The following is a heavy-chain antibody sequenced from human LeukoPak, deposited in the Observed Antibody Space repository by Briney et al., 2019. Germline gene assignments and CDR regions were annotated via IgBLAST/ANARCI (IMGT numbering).Heavy chain of an antibody. CDR1: GFAFSGYS. Sequence: GGSLRLSCAASGFAFSGYSMNWVRQAPGKGLEWVSSITSSSTTIYYADSLKGRFTISRDNSKNTLYLQMNSLRAEDTAVYYCAKDSSVAGTAEYLQYWGQGTLVTVSS. CDR3: AKDSSVAGTAEYLQY. V-gene: IGHV3-48*01. D-gene: IGHD6-19*01. CDR2: ITSSSTTI. J-gene: IGHJ1*01.